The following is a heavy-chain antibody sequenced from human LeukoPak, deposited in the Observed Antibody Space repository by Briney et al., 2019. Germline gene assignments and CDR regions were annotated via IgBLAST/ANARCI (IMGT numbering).Heavy chain of an antibody. Sequence: GGSLRLSCAASGFTFSSYWMYWVRQAPGKGRVWLSRINGDGSSTSYADSVKGRFTISRDNAKNTLYLQMNSLRAEDTAVYYCARVSMGGTQRALDYWSQGTLVTVSS. V-gene: IGHV3-74*01. CDR1: GFTFSSYW. CDR2: INGDGSST. J-gene: IGHJ4*02. CDR3: ARVSMGGTQRALDY. D-gene: IGHD1-26*01.